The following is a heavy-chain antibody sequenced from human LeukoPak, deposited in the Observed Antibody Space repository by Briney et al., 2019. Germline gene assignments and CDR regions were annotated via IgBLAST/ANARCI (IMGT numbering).Heavy chain of an antibody. CDR3: AWGEGFDY. J-gene: IGHJ4*02. D-gene: IGHD2-21*01. CDR1: NGSINSYY. Sequence: SETLSLTCTVSNGSINSYYWSWVRQPPGKGLEWIGYVHDSGRTKYNPSLKSRVTISVDTSKNQFSLKLSSVTAADTAVYYCAWGEGFDYWGQGTLVTVSS. V-gene: IGHV4-59*01. CDR2: VHDSGRT.